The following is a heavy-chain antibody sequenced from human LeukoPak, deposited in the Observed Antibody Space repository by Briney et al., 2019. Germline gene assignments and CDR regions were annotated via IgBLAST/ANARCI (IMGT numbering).Heavy chain of an antibody. J-gene: IGHJ6*03. D-gene: IGHD2-8*01. Sequence: ASVKVSCKASGYTFTSYDINWVRQATGQGLEWMGWMNPNSGNTGYAQKFQGRVTMTRNTSISTAYMELSSLRSEDTAVYYCARAKGDCTNGVCYFFVSNYHYYYMDVWGKGTTVTVSS. CDR2: MNPNSGNT. CDR3: ARAKGDCTNGVCYFFVSNYHYYYMDV. CDR1: GYTFTSYD. V-gene: IGHV1-8*01.